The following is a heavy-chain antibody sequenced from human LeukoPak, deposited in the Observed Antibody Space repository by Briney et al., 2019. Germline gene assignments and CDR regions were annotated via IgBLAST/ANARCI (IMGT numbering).Heavy chain of an antibody. CDR3: ARSVGATTLSWFDP. J-gene: IGHJ5*02. CDR2: ISSSSSYI. CDR1: GFTFSSYS. D-gene: IGHD1-26*01. Sequence: GGSLRLSCTASGFTFSSYSMNWVRQAPGKGLEWVSSISSSSSYIYYADSVKGRFTISRDNAKNSLYLQMNSLRAEGTAVYYCARSVGATTLSWFDPWGQGTLVTVSS. V-gene: IGHV3-21*01.